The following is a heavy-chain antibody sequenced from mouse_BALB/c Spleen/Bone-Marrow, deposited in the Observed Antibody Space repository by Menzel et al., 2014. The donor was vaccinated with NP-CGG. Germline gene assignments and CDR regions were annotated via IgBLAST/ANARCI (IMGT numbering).Heavy chain of an antibody. D-gene: IGHD1-1*01. V-gene: IGHV7-3*02. CDR3: ARDNNYSSCWYFDV. CDR2: IRNKANGYTT. Sequence: EVHLVESGGGLVQPGGSLRLSCANSGFTFTDYYMSWVRQPPGKALEWLGFIRNKANGYTTEYSASVKGRFTISRDNSQNTLYLQMNPMRAESSATYYCARDNNYSSCWYFDVWGAGTTLTVSS. J-gene: IGHJ1*01. CDR1: GFTFTDYY.